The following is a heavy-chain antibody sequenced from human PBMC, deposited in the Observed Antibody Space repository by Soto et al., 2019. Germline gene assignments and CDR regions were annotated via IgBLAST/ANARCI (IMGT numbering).Heavy chain of an antibody. V-gene: IGHV4-34*01. CDR3: ARGREDIVVVPAALLDY. CDR2: INHSGST. CDR1: GGSFSGYY. Sequence: QVQLQQWGAGLLKPSETLSLTCAVYGGSFSGYYWSWIRQPPGKGLEWIGEINHSGSTNYNPSLKSRVTISVDTSKNQFSLKLSSVTAADTAVYYCARGREDIVVVPAALLDYWGQGTLVTVSS. J-gene: IGHJ4*02. D-gene: IGHD2-2*01.